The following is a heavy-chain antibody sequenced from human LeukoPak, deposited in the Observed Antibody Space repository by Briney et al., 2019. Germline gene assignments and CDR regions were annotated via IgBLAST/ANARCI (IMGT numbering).Heavy chain of an antibody. CDR2: IIPIFGTA. J-gene: IGHJ4*02. V-gene: IGHV1-69*13. D-gene: IGHD2-2*02. Sequence: ASVKVSCKASGGTFSSYAISWARQAPGQGLEWMGGIIPIFGTANYAQKFQGRVTITADESTSTAYMELSSLRSEDTAVYYCARDLAIPRCSSTSCYTAGGDYWGQGTLVTVPS. CDR3: ARDLAIPRCSSTSCYTAGGDY. CDR1: GGTFSSYA.